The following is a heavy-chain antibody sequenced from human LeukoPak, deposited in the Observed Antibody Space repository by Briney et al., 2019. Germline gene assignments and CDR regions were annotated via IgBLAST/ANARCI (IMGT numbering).Heavy chain of an antibody. V-gene: IGHV3-48*01. J-gene: IGHJ6*03. D-gene: IGHD3-3*01. CDR1: GFTFSSYS. CDR3: ARESVNYYYYMDV. Sequence: GGSLRLSCAASGFTFSSYSMNWVRQAPGKGLEWVSYISSSSSTIYYADSVKGRFTISRDNAKNSLYLQMNSLRAEDTAVYYCARESVNYYYYMDVWGKRTTVTVSS. CDR2: ISSSSSTI.